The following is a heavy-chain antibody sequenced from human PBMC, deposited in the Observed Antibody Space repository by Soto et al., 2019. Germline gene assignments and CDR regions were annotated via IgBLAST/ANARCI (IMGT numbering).Heavy chain of an antibody. V-gene: IGHV3-30-3*01. CDR2: ISYDGSNK. CDR1: GFTFSNYA. CDR3: ARDWSNYVGSYYGMDV. D-gene: IGHD4-4*01. J-gene: IGHJ6*02. Sequence: QVQLVESGGGVVQPGRSLRLSCAASGFTFSNYAMHWVRQAPGKGLEWVAVISYDGSNKYYADSVKGRFTISRDNSENTLYLQMNSLRAEDTAVYYCARDWSNYVGSYYGMDVWGQGTTVTVSS.